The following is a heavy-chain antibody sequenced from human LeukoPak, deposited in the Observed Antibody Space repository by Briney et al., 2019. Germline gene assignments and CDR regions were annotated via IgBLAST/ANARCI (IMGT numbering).Heavy chain of an antibody. CDR3: ARIQEGGYSYGSFDY. CDR2: ISSSSSYI. D-gene: IGHD5-18*01. Sequence: GGSLRLSCAASGFTFSSYSMNWVRQAPGKGLEWVSSISSSSSYIYYADSVKGRFTISRDNAKNSLYLQMNSLRAEDTAVYYCARIQEGGYSYGSFDYWAQGTLVTVSS. V-gene: IGHV3-21*01. CDR1: GFTFSSYS. J-gene: IGHJ4*02.